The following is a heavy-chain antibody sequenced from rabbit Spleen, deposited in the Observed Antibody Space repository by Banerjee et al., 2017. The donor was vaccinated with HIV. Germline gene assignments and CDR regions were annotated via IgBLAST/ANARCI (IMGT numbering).Heavy chain of an antibody. V-gene: IGHV1S7*01. CDR3: ARDLTNVIGWNFKL. CDR2: IEPIFGNT. CDR1: GFTLSSYY. Sequence: QLKESGGGLVQPGGSLKLSCKASGFTLSSYYMNWVRQAPGKGLEWIGYIEPIFGNTYYANWVNGRFTISSHNAQNTLYLQLSSLTDADTATYFCARDLTNVIGWNFKLWGPGTLVTVS. D-gene: IGHD1-1*01. J-gene: IGHJ4*01.